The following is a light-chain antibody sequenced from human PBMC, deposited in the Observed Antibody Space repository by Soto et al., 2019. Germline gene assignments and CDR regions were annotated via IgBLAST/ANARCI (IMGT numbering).Light chain of an antibody. V-gene: IGKV3-20*01. J-gene: IGKJ1*01. Sequence: EIVLTQSPGTLSLSPGERATLSCRASQSVSSSYVAWYQQKPGQAPRLLIYGASSRAPGIPDRLSGSGSGTDFTLTISRLEPEDFAVYYCQQYGSSRTFGQGTKV. CDR2: GAS. CDR1: QSVSSSY. CDR3: QQYGSSRT.